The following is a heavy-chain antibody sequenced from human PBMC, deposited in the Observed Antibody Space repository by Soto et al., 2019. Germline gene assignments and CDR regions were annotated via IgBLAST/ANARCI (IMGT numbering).Heavy chain of an antibody. CDR2: IYSGGST. CDR3: WAAHLGYCSGGSCPGYDY. CDR1: GFTVSSNY. V-gene: IGHV3-53*01. Sequence: PGGSLRLSCAASGFTVSSNYMSWVRQAPGKGLEWVSVIYSGGSTYYADSVKGRFTISRDNSKNTLYLQMNSLRAEDTAVYYCWAAHLGYCSGGSCPGYDYWGQGTLVTVSS. D-gene: IGHD2-15*01. J-gene: IGHJ4*02.